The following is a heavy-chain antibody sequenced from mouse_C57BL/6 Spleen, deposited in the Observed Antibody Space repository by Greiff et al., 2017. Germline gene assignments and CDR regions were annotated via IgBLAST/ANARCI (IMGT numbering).Heavy chain of an antibody. D-gene: IGHD2-2*01. CDR2: IYPRSGNT. CDR1: GYTFTSYG. Sequence: QVQLQQSGAELARPGASVKLSCKASGYTFTSYGISWVKQRTGQGLEWIGEIYPRSGNTYYNEKFKGKATLTADKSSSTAYMELRSLTSEDTAVYFCASGYYDAMDYWGQGTSVTVSS. CDR3: ASGYYDAMDY. V-gene: IGHV1-81*01. J-gene: IGHJ4*01.